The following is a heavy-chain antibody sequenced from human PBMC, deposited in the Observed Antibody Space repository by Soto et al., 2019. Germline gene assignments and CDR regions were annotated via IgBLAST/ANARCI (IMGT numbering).Heavy chain of an antibody. CDR3: ATFYGGDCTTTTCYGDSDY. J-gene: IGHJ4*02. CDR2: IIPLFGIT. D-gene: IGHD2-2*01. V-gene: IGHV1-69*02. CDR1: GGIFNRYS. Sequence: QVQLVQSGAEVKKPGSSVKVSCKASGGIFNRYSVSWVRQAPGQGLEWMGRIIPLFGITNYAQKFQGRVMITADKSTNTAYMEVNGLRSEDTALYYCATFYGGDCTTTTCYGDSDYWGQGTLVTVTS.